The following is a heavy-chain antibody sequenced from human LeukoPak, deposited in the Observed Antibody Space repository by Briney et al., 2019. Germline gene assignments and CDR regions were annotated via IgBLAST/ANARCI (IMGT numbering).Heavy chain of an antibody. Sequence: SETLSLTCAVYGESSFSSYYWSWIRQTPGGALEWIGEINHSGYTNYNPSLKSRVTLSIDTSKNQFSLRLNPVTAADTAVYYCSRQVVGNDYWGQGTLVTVSS. CDR3: SRQVVGNDY. D-gene: IGHD3-22*01. CDR1: GESSFSSYY. J-gene: IGHJ4*02. CDR2: INHSGYT. V-gene: IGHV4-34*01.